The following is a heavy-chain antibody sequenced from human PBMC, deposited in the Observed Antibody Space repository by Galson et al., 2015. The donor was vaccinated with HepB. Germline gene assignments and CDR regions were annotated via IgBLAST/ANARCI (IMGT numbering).Heavy chain of an antibody. V-gene: IGHV1-69*13. CDR1: GGTFSSYA. J-gene: IGHJ6*03. Sequence: SVKVSCKASGGTFSSYAISWVRQAPGQGLEWMGGIIPIFGTANYAQKFQGRVTITADESTSTAYMELSSLRSEDTAVYYCAREYSSSSYYYYYYYMDVWGKGTTVTVSS. D-gene: IGHD6-6*01. CDR2: IIPIFGTA. CDR3: AREYSSSSYYYYYYYMDV.